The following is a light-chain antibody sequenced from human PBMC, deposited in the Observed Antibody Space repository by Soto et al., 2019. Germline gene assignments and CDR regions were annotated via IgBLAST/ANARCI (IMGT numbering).Light chain of an antibody. CDR2: GAS. CDR3: QQYNNWLPWA. V-gene: IGKV3-15*01. Sequence: EIVMTQSPATLSVSPGERATLSCRASQSVSSNLAWYQQKPGQAPRLLIYGASTRATGIPARFSGSGSGTEFTLTLSSLQFEDFAVYYCQQYNNWLPWALAQGTRLEIK. J-gene: IGKJ1*01. CDR1: QSVSSN.